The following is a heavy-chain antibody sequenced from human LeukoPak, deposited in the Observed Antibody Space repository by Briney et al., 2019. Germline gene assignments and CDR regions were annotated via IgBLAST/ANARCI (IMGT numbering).Heavy chain of an antibody. J-gene: IGHJ4*02. V-gene: IGHV1-2*06. D-gene: IGHD3-10*01. Sequence: ASVKVSCKASGYSFTAYYIHWVRQAPGQGLEYMGRINPNSGGTNSSQRFQDRVTLTRDTSISTAFMELTRLTSDDTAVYYCARAYGSGSSYHPDYWGQGTLVTVSS. CDR2: INPNSGGT. CDR1: GYSFTAYY. CDR3: ARAYGSGSSYHPDY.